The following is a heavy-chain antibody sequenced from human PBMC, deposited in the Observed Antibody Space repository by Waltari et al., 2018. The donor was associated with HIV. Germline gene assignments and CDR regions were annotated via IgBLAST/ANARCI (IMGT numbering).Heavy chain of an antibody. CDR2: IKQDGSGK. CDR3: ARDYNWNRWGYFDL. D-gene: IGHD1-20*01. CDR1: GFTFSSYW. J-gene: IGHJ2*01. Sequence: EVQLVESGGGLVQPGGSLRLSCAASGFTFSSYWMSWVRQAPGKGLGWVTNIKQDGSGKYYVDSVKGRFTISRDNAKNSLYLQMNSLRAEDTAVYYCARDYNWNRWGYFDLWGRGTLVTVSS. V-gene: IGHV3-7*01.